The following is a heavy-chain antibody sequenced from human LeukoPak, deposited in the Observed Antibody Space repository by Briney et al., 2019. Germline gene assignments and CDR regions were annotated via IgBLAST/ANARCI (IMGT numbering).Heavy chain of an antibody. V-gene: IGHV4-39*02. CDR3: ARDFERNFDWLLYTHAFVI. CDR2: IYYSGST. Sequence: SETLSLTCTVSSGSISSSNYYWSWIRQPAGKGLEWIGSIYYSGSTYYNPSLKSRVTISVDTSKNQFSLKLSSVTAADTAVYYCARDFERNFDWLLYTHAFVIWGQGTMVTVSS. J-gene: IGHJ3*02. CDR1: SGSISSSNYY. D-gene: IGHD3-9*01.